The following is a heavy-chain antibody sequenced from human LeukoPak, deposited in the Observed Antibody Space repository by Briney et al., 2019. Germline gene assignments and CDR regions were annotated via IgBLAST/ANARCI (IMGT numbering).Heavy chain of an antibody. Sequence: PSETLSLTCSVSGTSISSYWWSWIRRPAGKGLEWIGRVYTSGSTTYNPSLMSRVAMSVDTSKNQLSLTLRSVTAADTAVYYCAGLYVWGKGTTVTVSS. CDR3: AGLYV. V-gene: IGHV4-4*07. D-gene: IGHD3-16*01. CDR1: GTSISSYW. CDR2: VYTSGST. J-gene: IGHJ6*04.